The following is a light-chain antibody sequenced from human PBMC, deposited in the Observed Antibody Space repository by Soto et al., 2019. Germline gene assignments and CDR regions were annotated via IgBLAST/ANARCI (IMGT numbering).Light chain of an antibody. CDR1: KSNIGGNY. CDR2: SNN. V-gene: IGLV1-47*02. J-gene: IGLJ7*01. Sequence: QSVLTQPPSASGSPGQRVTISCSGGKSNIGGNYVYWYQQLTGTAPKLLIYSNNQRPSGIPDRLSGSKSGTSASLAISGLRSEDEADYYCAAWDDSLNGWVFGGGTQLTVL. CDR3: AAWDDSLNGWV.